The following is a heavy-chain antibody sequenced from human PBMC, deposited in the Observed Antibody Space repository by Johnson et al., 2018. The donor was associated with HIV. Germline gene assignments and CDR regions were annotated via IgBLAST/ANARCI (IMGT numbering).Heavy chain of an antibody. Sequence: VQLVESGGGLVQPGGSLRLSCAASGFTFSGYWMTWVRQAPGKVLEWVANIKEDGSEKYYVDSVKGRFTISRDNAKNSLYLQMNSLRAEDTALYYCARDHLTGNYAFDIWGQGTMVTVSS. CDR1: GFTFSGYW. D-gene: IGHD7-27*01. CDR3: ARDHLTGNYAFDI. CDR2: IKEDGSEK. J-gene: IGHJ3*02. V-gene: IGHV3-7*03.